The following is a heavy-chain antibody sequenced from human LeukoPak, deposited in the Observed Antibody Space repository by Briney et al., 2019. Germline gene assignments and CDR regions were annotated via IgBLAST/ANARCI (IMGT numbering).Heavy chain of an antibody. CDR2: ISYDGSNK. CDR3: AKLLGGYDDS. V-gene: IGHV3-30*18. D-gene: IGHD3-16*01. CDR1: GFTFSTYG. Sequence: GGSLGLSCAASGFTFSTYGMHWVRQAPGKGLEWVAVISYDGSNKYYADSVKGRFTISRDNSKNTLYLQMNSLRAEDTAVYYCAKLLGGYDDSWGQGTLVTVSS. J-gene: IGHJ4*02.